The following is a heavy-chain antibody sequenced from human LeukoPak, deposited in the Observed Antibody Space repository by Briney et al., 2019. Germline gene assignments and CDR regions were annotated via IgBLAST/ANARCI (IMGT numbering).Heavy chain of an antibody. CDR3: ARVAYYDFWSGYRLYYYYYYMDV. J-gene: IGHJ6*03. D-gene: IGHD3-3*01. CDR1: GYTFTSYD. V-gene: IGHV1-8*01. CDR2: MNPNSGNT. Sequence: ASVKVSCKASGYTFTSYDINWVRQATGQGLEWMGWMNPNSGNTGYAQKFQGRVTITRNTSISTAYMELSSLRSEDTAVYYCARVAYYDFWSGYRLYYYYYYMDVWGKGTTVTVSS.